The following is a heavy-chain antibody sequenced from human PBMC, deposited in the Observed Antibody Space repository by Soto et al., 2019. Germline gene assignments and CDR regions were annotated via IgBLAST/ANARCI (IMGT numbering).Heavy chain of an antibody. J-gene: IGHJ4*02. V-gene: IGHV1-69*02. CDR2: IIPILGIA. CDR1: GGTFSSYT. D-gene: IGHD3-22*01. Sequence: SVKVSCKASGGTFSSYTIRWVRQAPGQGLEWMGRIIPILGIANYAQKFQGRVTITADKSTSTAYMELSSLRSEDTAVYYCARVGYYYDSSGYYLSFDYWGQGTLVTVSS. CDR3: ARVGYYYDSSGYYLSFDY.